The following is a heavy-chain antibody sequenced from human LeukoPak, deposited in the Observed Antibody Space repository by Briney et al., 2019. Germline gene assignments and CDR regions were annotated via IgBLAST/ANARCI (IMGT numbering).Heavy chain of an antibody. CDR1: GFTFSGSA. D-gene: IGHD6-25*01. V-gene: IGHV3-73*01. CDR3: TRRTGAGSYYFDF. Sequence: GGSLRLSCAASGFTFSGSAMHWVRQASGKGPEWVGRIRSKANSYATACAASVKGRFTISRDDSKNTAYLQMNSPKTEDTAVYYCTRRTGAGSYYFDFWGQGTLVTVSS. J-gene: IGHJ4*02. CDR2: IRSKANSYAT.